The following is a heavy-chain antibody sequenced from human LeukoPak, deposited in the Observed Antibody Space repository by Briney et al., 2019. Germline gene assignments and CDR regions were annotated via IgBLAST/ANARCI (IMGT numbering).Heavy chain of an antibody. Sequence: PSETLSLTCTVSGGSISNYYWNWIRQPPGKGLEWIGYIYYSGSTNYNPSLKSRVTISLDTSENQFSLSLSSLTAADTAVYYCARRSEYYYDSSGYYYDYWGQGTLVTVSS. D-gene: IGHD3-22*01. CDR2: IYYSGST. J-gene: IGHJ4*02. CDR3: ARRSEYYYDSSGYYYDY. V-gene: IGHV4-59*12. CDR1: GGSISNYY.